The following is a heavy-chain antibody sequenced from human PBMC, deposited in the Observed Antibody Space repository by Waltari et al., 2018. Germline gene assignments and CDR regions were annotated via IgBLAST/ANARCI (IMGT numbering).Heavy chain of an antibody. J-gene: IGHJ4*02. D-gene: IGHD3-3*01. CDR1: GGSFSGYY. V-gene: IGHV4-34*01. Sequence: QVQLQQWGAGLLKPSETLSLTCAVYGGSFSGYYWSWIRQPPGKGREWIGEINHSGSTNDNPSLKSRVTISVDTSKNQFSLKLSSVTAADTAVYYCARGRNYDFWSGTRGAFDYWGQGTLVTVSS. CDR3: ARGRNYDFWSGTRGAFDY. CDR2: INHSGST.